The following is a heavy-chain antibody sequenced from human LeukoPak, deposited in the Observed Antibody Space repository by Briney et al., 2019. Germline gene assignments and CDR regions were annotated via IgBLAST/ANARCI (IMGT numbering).Heavy chain of an antibody. CDR3: ARTPTDYGEGVDY. D-gene: IGHD4-17*01. J-gene: IGHJ4*02. V-gene: IGHV1-18*01. Sequence: ASVKVSCKASGGTFSSYAISWVRQAPGQGLEWMGWISAYNGNTNYAQKLQGRVTMTTDTSTSTAYMELRSLRSDDTAVYYCARTPTDYGEGVDYWGQGTLVTVSS. CDR1: GGTFSSYA. CDR2: ISAYNGNT.